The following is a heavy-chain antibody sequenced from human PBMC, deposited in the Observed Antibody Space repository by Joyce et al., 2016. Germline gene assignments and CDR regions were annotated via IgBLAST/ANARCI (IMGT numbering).Heavy chain of an antibody. D-gene: IGHD3-10*01. CDR1: GFSFSRYA. J-gene: IGHJ4*02. CDR2: ISNDGSDK. V-gene: IGHV3-30*04. Sequence: QVQLVESGGGVVQPGRSLRLSCAASGFSFSRYAMHWVRQAPGKGLELVGVISNDGSDKYFSDSRKGRFTISRDNSKNRLYLQMNSLRAEDTAVYYCARDVSDVLWSFYALDYWGQGTLVTVSS. CDR3: ARDVSDVLWSFYALDY.